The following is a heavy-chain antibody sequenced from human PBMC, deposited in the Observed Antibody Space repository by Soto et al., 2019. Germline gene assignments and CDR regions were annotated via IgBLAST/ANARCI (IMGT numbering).Heavy chain of an antibody. CDR3: ARSPFCDFVSGFSPFDY. J-gene: IGHJ4*02. CDR2: IIPIFGTA. D-gene: IGHD3-3*01. CDR1: GGTFSSYA. Sequence: QVQLVQSGAEVKKPGSSVKVSCKASGGTFSSYAISWVRQAPGQGLEWMGGIIPIFGTANYAQKFQGRVTITADKSTRTAYLELSSVRSEDTAVYYCARSPFCDFVSGFSPFDYWGQGTLVTVSS. V-gene: IGHV1-69*06.